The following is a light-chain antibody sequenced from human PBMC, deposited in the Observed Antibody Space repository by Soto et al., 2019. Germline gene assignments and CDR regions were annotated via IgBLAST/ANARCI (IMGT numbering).Light chain of an antibody. CDR1: SSDVGSYNL. V-gene: IGLV2-23*02. J-gene: IGLJ2*01. Sequence: QSALTQPASVSGSPGQSITISCTGTSSDVGSYNLVSWYQQHPGQAPKLMIYEVSKRPSGVSNRFSGSKSDNTASLTISGLQAEDEADYYCRSYAGSSTLVFGGGTKLTVL. CDR2: EVS. CDR3: RSYAGSSTLV.